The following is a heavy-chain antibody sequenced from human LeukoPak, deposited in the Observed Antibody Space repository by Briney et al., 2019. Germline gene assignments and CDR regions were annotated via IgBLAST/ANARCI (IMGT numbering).Heavy chain of an antibody. D-gene: IGHD6-19*01. CDR1: GYTFTDFG. J-gene: IGHJ3*02. CDR2: ITPYNGNT. V-gene: IGHV1-18*01. CDR3: TRDLGQVVAGTAFDM. Sequence: GASVKVSCKTSGYTFTDFGINWVRHAPGQGLEWLGWITPYNGNTNHLQNLQGRITMTTDTSTSTAYLERRSLTSDDTAVYYCTRDLGQVVAGTAFDMWGQGTMVIVSS.